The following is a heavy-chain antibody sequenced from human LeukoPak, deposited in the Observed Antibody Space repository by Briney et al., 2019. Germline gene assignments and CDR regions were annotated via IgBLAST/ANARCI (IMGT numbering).Heavy chain of an antibody. CDR1: GGSIRSTSYY. V-gene: IGHV4-39*07. D-gene: IGHD2-2*03. CDR2: IYYSGST. Sequence: SETLSLTCTVSGGSIRSTSYYWGWIRQPPGKGLEWIGSIYYSGSTYYSPSLKSRVTISVDTSKNQFSLKLSSVTAADTAVYYCARLLRVGYCSTTTCNWFDPWGQGTLVTVSS. CDR3: ARLLRVGYCSTTTCNWFDP. J-gene: IGHJ5*02.